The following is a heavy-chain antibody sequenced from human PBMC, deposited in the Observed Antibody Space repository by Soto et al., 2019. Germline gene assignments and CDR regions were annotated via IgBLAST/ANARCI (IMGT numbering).Heavy chain of an antibody. CDR3: ARGGSGSYYNVRQENWYAP. D-gene: IGHD3-10*01. V-gene: IGHV4-31*03. Sequence: QVQLQESGPGLVKPSQTLSLTCTVSGGSISSGGYYWSWIRQHPGKVLEWIGYIYYSGSSYYNPSXXVRVTVSQYHXXTXIXXNLSSVPAADTVVYYCARGGSGSYYNVRQENWYAPWCQGTLVTVSS. J-gene: IGHJ5*02. CDR1: GGSISSGGYY. CDR2: IYYSGSS.